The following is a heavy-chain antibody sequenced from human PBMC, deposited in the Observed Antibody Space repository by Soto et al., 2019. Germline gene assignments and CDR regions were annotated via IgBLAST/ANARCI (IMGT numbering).Heavy chain of an antibody. J-gene: IGHJ4*02. CDR1: GFTFSSYW. D-gene: IGHD5-12*01. CDR3: ARGLSGYYGFDY. Sequence: PGGSLRLSCAASGFTFSSYWMHWVCQVPGKGLVWVSRIKGDGTNTGYADSVKGRFTISRDNVKNTLYLQMNSLRAEDTAVYYCARGLSGYYGFDYWGQGTLVTVSS. CDR2: IKGDGTNT. V-gene: IGHV3-74*01.